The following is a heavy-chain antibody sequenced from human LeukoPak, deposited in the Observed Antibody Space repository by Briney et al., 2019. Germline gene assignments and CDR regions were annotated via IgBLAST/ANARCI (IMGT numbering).Heavy chain of an antibody. V-gene: IGHV3-74*01. Sequence: GGSLRLSCAASRFIFTNYWIHWVRQAPGKGLVWVSHVNNDGSATSYAYSVNGRFTISRDSAKNTVYRHMNSLRVEDTAVYYCTSFFETNWGQGTLVTVSS. CDR3: TSFFETN. J-gene: IGHJ4*02. CDR1: RFIFTNYW. CDR2: VNNDGSAT. D-gene: IGHD2/OR15-2a*01.